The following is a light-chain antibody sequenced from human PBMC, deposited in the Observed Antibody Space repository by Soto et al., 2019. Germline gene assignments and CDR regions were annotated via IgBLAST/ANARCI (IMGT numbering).Light chain of an antibody. CDR2: DVS. V-gene: IGLV2-11*01. CDR1: SSDVGGYNY. J-gene: IGLJ2*01. CDR3: CSYVGIYTLL. Sequence: QSALTQPRSVSGSPGQSVTISCTGTSSDVGGYNYVSWYQHHPGKAPKLMIYDVSERPSGVPDRFSGSKSGNTASLTISGLQADDEADYYCCSYVGIYTLLFGGGTKVTVL.